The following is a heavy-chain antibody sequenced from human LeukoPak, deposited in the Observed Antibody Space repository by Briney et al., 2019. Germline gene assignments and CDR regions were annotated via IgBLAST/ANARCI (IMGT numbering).Heavy chain of an antibody. CDR3: ARGHLNWFDP. V-gene: IGHV1-8*03. Sequence: ASVKFSCKASGYPFTSYGINWVRQATGQGLGWMGWMNPNSGNTGYAQKFQGRVTITRNTSISTAYMELSSLRSEDTAVYYCARGHLNWFDPWGQGTLVTVSS. J-gene: IGHJ5*02. CDR2: MNPNSGNT. CDR1: GYPFTSYG.